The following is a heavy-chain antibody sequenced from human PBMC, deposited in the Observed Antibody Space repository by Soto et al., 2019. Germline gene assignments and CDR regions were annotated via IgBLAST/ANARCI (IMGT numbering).Heavy chain of an antibody. D-gene: IGHD3-9*01. Sequence: GASVKVSCKVSGYTFTSYDINWVRQATGQGLEWMGWMNPNSGNTGYAQKFQGRVTMTRNTSISTAYMELSSLRSEDTAVYYCATLGIAGFDDAFDIWGQGTMVTVSS. V-gene: IGHV1-8*01. J-gene: IGHJ3*02. CDR2: MNPNSGNT. CDR1: GYTFTSYD. CDR3: ATLGIAGFDDAFDI.